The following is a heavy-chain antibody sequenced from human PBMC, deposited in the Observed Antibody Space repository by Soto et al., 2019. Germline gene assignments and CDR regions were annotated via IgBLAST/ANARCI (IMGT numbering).Heavy chain of an antibody. Sequence: QVHLVESGGGVVQPGRSLRLSCVASGFTFRNYGMHWVRQAPGKGLEWLAVIASDGGEKYYADSMEGRFILSRDNSENKVFLEMNNLRGDETAIYYCARGGLEWNFDYWGQGKLVTVSS. CDR3: ARGGLEWNFDY. V-gene: IGHV3-30*03. CDR2: IASDGGEK. D-gene: IGHD1-1*01. J-gene: IGHJ4*02. CDR1: GFTFRNYG.